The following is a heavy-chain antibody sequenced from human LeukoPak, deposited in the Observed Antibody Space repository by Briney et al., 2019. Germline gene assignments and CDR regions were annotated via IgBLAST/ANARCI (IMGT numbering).Heavy chain of an antibody. D-gene: IGHD6-19*01. CDR3: ARDVSNSGWYEGTFDV. V-gene: IGHV3-7*03. Sequence: SLRLSCEASGFIFNNYWMSWVRQTPGEGLEWVANIKEDGSEQYYVDSVKGRFTITRDNAKNLLYLQVNSLRAEDTAVYYCARDVSNSGWYEGTFDVWGQGTMVTVSS. CDR2: IKEDGSEQ. CDR1: GFIFNNYW. J-gene: IGHJ3*01.